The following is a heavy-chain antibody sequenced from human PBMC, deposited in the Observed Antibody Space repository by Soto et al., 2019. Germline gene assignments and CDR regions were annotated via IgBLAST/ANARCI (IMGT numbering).Heavy chain of an antibody. V-gene: IGHV1-69*12. CDR3: ASGIQLWLRRINNGYSG. Sequence: QVQLVQSGAEVKKPESSVKVSCKAPGGTFSTCASSCVRQAPGQGLEWMGGSIPMFGTANYAQRFQDRVTITADESTNTVYMELSSLRAEDTAVYFCASGIQLWLRRINNGYSGWGQGTLVTVSS. J-gene: IGHJ4*02. CDR1: GGTFSTCA. CDR2: SIPMFGTA. D-gene: IGHD5-18*01.